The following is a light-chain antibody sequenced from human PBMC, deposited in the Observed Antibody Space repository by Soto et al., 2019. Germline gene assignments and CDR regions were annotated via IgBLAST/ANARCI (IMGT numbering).Light chain of an antibody. CDR1: SSDVGSYNL. V-gene: IGLV2-23*01. CDR2: EGS. CDR3: CSYAGSSTPHGV. Sequence: QSALTQPASVSGSPGQSITISCTGTSSDVGSYNLVSWYQQHPGKAPKLMIYEGSKRPSGVSNRFSRSKSGNTASLTISGLQAEDEADYYCCSYAGSSTPHGVFGGGTKLTVL. J-gene: IGLJ3*02.